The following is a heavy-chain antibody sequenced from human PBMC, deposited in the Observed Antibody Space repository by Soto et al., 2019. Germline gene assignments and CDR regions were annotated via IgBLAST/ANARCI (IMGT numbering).Heavy chain of an antibody. CDR3: ADRGLSGIAADGTDYFDL. CDR2: IYWDDDK. Sequence: QITLKESGPTLVKPTQTLTLTCTFSGFSLSTSGVGVGWIRQPPGKALEWLALIYWDDDKRYSPSLKSRLTITKYTTNNKAVLTMNNMQPVDNARYCCADRGLSGIAADGTDYFDLCGRGNMFAVFS. D-gene: IGHD6-13*01. V-gene: IGHV2-5*02. J-gene: IGHJ2*01. CDR1: GFSLSTSGVG.